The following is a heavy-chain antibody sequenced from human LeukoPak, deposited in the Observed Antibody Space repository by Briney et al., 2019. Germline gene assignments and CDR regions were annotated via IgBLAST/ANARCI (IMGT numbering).Heavy chain of an antibody. D-gene: IGHD3-3*01. J-gene: IGHJ4*02. V-gene: IGHV3-7*01. Sequence: GGSLRLSCSASGFTFSNYWINWVRQAPGKGLEWVANINQGGSEKNYVDSVKGRFTISRDNAKNSVYLQMNSLRAEDTAVYYCARDFGVTNYHFDYWGQGTQVTVSS. CDR1: GFTFSNYW. CDR3: ARDFGVTNYHFDY. CDR2: INQGGSEK.